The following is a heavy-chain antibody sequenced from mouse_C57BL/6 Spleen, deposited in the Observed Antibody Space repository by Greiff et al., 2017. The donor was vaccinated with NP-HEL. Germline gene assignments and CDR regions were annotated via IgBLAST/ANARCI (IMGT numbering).Heavy chain of an antibody. V-gene: IGHV1-55*01. J-gene: IGHJ2*01. D-gene: IGHD1-2*01. CDR2: IYPGSGST. CDR3: ARSDYGLSDC. Sequence: VQLQQSGAELVKPGASVKMSCKASGYTFTSYWITWVKQRPGQGLEWIGDIYPGSGSTNYNEKFKSKATLTVDTSSSTAYMQLSSLTSEDSAVYYCARSDYGLSDCWGQGTTLTVSS. CDR1: GYTFTSYW.